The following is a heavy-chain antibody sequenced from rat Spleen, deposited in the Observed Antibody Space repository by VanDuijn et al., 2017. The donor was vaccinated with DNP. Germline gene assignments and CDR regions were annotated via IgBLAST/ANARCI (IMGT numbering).Heavy chain of an antibody. J-gene: IGHJ2*01. CDR3: TRTTLPYYLDY. CDR1: GFNFKDSW. V-gene: IGHV4-2*01. Sequence: EVKLVESGGGLVQPGRSLKLSCAASGFNFKDSWMGWVRQAPGKGLEWIGEINKDGSTMNYTPSLKEKFTISRDNVQDTLYLQMSKLGSEDTAIYYCTRTTLPYYLDYWGQGVMVTVST. CDR2: INKDGSTM. D-gene: IGHD1-10*01.